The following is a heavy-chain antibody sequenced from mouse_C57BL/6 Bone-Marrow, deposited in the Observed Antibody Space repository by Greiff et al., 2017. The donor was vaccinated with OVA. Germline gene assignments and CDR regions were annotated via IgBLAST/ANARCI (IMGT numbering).Heavy chain of an antibody. CDR1: GFSLTSYA. D-gene: IGHD2-3*01. CDR2: IWTGGGT. J-gene: IGHJ4*01. V-gene: IGHV2-9-1*01. Sequence: VQRVESGPGLVAPSQSLSITCTVSGFSLTSYAISWVRQPPGKGLEWLGVIWTGGGTNYNSALKSRLSISKDNSKSQVFLKMNSLQTDDTARYYCARIYDGYYRYYAMDYWGQGTSVTVSS. CDR3: ARIYDGYYRYYAMDY.